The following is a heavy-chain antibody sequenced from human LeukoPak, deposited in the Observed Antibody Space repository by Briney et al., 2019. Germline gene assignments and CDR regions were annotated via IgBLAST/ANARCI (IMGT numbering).Heavy chain of an antibody. J-gene: IGHJ4*02. V-gene: IGHV4-39*01. CDR1: GGSISSSGFY. CDR2: IYQSGTT. Sequence: PSETLSLTCTVSGGSISSSGFYWDWIRQPPGKGLEWIGSIYQSGTTYYNPPLKSRVTIFVDTSKSQFSLKLSSATAADTAVYYCARKKLVARGYFDYWGQGVLVTVSS. D-gene: IGHD6-13*01. CDR3: ARKKLVARGYFDY.